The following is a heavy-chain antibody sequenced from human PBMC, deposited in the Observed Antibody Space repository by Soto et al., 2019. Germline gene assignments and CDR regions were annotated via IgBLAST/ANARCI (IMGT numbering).Heavy chain of an antibody. D-gene: IGHD3-9*01. Sequence: VASVKFSCKASGYIFTDYYMHWVRQAPGQELGWMGWISPNNGDTNYAQKLQGRVTMTTDTSTSTAYMELRSLRSDDTAVYYCARTQNYDILTGYYEYYYRMDVWGQGTTVTVS. CDR1: GYIFTDYY. CDR2: ISPNNGDT. V-gene: IGHV1-18*04. J-gene: IGHJ6*02. CDR3: ARTQNYDILTGYYEYYYRMDV.